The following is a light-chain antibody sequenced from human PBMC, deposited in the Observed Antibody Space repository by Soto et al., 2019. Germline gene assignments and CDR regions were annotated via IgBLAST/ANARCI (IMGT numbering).Light chain of an antibody. CDR1: SSNTGNNY. Sequence: QSVLTQPPSVSAAPGQRVTISCSGSSSNTGNNYVSWYQQLPGTAPKPLTYETDKRPSGIPDRFSGSKSGTSATLGITGLQTGDEADYYCATWDSSLVAHVFGTGTKVTV. V-gene: IGLV1-51*02. CDR2: ETD. CDR3: ATWDSSLVAHV. J-gene: IGLJ1*01.